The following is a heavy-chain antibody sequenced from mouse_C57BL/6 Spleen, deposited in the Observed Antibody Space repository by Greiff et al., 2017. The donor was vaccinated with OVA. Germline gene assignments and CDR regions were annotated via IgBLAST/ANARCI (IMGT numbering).Heavy chain of an antibody. Sequence: EVKVVESGGGLVKPGGSLKLSCAASGFTFSSYAMSWVRQTPEKRLEWVATISDGGSYTYYPDNVKGRFTISRDNAKNNLYLQMSHLKSEDTAMYYCARAIYYDYDFAYWGQGTLVTVSA. V-gene: IGHV5-4*03. J-gene: IGHJ3*01. CDR2: ISDGGSYT. CDR3: ARAIYYDYDFAY. D-gene: IGHD2-4*01. CDR1: GFTFSSYA.